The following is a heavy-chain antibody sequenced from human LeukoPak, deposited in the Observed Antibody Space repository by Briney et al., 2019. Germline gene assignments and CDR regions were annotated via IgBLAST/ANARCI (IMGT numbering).Heavy chain of an antibody. J-gene: IGHJ3*02. V-gene: IGHV4-59*01. CDR3: TRGALILWFGEVGAFDI. CDR1: GGSISSYY. D-gene: IGHD3-10*01. Sequence: SETLSLTCTVSGGSISSYYWSWIRQPPGKGLEWMGYIYYSGSTNYNPSLKSRVTISVDTSKNQFSLKLSSVTAADTAVYYCTRGALILWFGEVGAFDIWGPGTMVTVSS. CDR2: IYYSGST.